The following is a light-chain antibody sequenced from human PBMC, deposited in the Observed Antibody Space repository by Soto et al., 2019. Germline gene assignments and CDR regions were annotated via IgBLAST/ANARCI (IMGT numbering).Light chain of an antibody. CDR3: CSYAGRSRYV. CDR2: EGA. V-gene: IGLV2-23*01. J-gene: IGLJ1*01. Sequence: QSALAQPASVSGSPGQSITISCTGTSTDVGSYNLVSWYQQHPGKAPKLIIYEGARRPSGVSYRFSGSKSANSASLTISGLQAEDEADYYCCSYAGRSRYVFGTGTKVTAL. CDR1: STDVGSYNL.